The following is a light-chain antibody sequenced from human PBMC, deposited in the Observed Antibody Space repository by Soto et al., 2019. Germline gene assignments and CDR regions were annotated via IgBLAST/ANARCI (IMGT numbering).Light chain of an antibody. CDR1: QTISSP. CDR3: QHSYGTPA. J-gene: IGKJ5*01. CDR2: ATS. V-gene: IGKV1-39*01. Sequence: DVQMTQSPSSLSASVGDGVTITCRASQTISSPLSWYQQKPGKVPELLIYATSRLQSGVPSRFSGSRSGTDFTLTISSLQPEDFATYYCQHSYGTPAFGQGTRLEI.